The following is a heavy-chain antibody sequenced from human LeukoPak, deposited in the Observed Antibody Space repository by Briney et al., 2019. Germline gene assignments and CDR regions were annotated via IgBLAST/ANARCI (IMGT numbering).Heavy chain of an antibody. Sequence: GSLRLSCAASGFTFSSYDMHWVRQATGKGLEWVSAIGTAGDTYYPGSVKGRFTISRENAKNSLYLQMNSLRAGDTAVYYCARARYCSGGSCYSDRYFDYWGQGTLVTVSS. CDR3: ARARYCSGGSCYSDRYFDY. V-gene: IGHV3-13*01. CDR2: IGTAGDT. J-gene: IGHJ4*02. D-gene: IGHD2-15*01. CDR1: GFTFSSYD.